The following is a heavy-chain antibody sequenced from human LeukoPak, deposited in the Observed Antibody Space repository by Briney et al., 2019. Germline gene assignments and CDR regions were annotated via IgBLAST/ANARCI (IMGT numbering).Heavy chain of an antibody. J-gene: IGHJ2*01. D-gene: IGHD4-17*01. CDR2: IIPIFGTA. V-gene: IGHV1-69*05. Sequence: SAKVSCKASGGTFSSYAISWVRQPPGQGLEWMGRIIPIFGTANYAQKFQGRVMITTDESTSTAYMELSSLRSEDTAVYYCARDRSYGDYGWYFDLWGRGTLVTVSS. CDR3: ARDRSYGDYGWYFDL. CDR1: GGTFSSYA.